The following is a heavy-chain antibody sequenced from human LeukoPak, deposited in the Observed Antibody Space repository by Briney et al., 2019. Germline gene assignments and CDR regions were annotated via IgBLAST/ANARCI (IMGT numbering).Heavy chain of an antibody. V-gene: IGHV3-74*01. CDR2: INGDGSST. Sequence: GGSLRLSCAASGFTFSSYWTHWVRQAPGKGLVWVSRINGDGSSTTYADSVKGRFTISRDNAKNTLYLQMNSLRAEDTAVYYCARGPGSSTWYSLGSNWFDPWGQGTLVTVSS. J-gene: IGHJ5*02. CDR3: ARGPGSSTWYSLGSNWFDP. D-gene: IGHD6-13*01. CDR1: GFTFSSYW.